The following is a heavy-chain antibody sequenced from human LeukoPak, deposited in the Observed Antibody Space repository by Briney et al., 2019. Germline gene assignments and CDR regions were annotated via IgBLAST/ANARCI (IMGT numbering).Heavy chain of an antibody. V-gene: IGHV3-48*03. CDR2: IGSSGTTI. CDR3: ARHVVRFKEGWFDP. D-gene: IGHD3-10*02. J-gene: IGHJ5*02. CDR1: GFTFSEYG. Sequence: GGSLRLSCAASGFTFSEYGMNWVRQAPGKGLDWVSYIGSSGTTIFYADSVKGRFSISRDNAKNSLYLQMNSLRADDTAVYYCARHVVRFKEGWFDPRGQGTLVTVSS.